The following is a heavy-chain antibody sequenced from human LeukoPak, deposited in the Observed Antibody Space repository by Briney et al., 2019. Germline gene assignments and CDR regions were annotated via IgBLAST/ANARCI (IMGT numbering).Heavy chain of an antibody. J-gene: IGHJ4*02. D-gene: IGHD3-9*01. CDR3: AKDISDILTGYPDY. CDR2: ISSSSSYI. Sequence: GGSLRLSCAASGFTFSSYSMNWVRQAPGKGLEWVSSISSSSSYIYYADSVKGRFTISRDNAKNSLYLQMNSLRAEDTAVYYCAKDISDILTGYPDYWGQGTLVTVSS. CDR1: GFTFSSYS. V-gene: IGHV3-21*01.